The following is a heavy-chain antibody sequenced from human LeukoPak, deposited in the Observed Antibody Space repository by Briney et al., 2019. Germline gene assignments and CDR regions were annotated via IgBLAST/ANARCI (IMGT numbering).Heavy chain of an antibody. CDR3: APLSDYFDY. Sequence: GGSLRLSCAASGFTFSSYEMNWVRQAPGKGLEWVSYISSSGSTIYYADSVKGRFTISRDNAKNSLYLQMNSLRAEDTAVYYCAPLSDYFDYWGQGILVTVSS. J-gene: IGHJ4*02. V-gene: IGHV3-48*03. CDR1: GFTFSSYE. CDR2: ISSSGSTI.